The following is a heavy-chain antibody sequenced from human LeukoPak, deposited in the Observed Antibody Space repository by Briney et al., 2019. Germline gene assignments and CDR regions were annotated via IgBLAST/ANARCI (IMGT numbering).Heavy chain of an antibody. V-gene: IGHV3-30*18. Sequence: PGGSLRLSCAASGFTFSSYGMRWVRQAPGKGLEWVAVISYDGSNKYYADSVKGRFTISRDNSKNTLYLQMNSLRAEDTAVYYCAKNRLAAAAHFDYWGQGTLVTVSS. D-gene: IGHD6-13*01. J-gene: IGHJ4*02. CDR2: ISYDGSNK. CDR3: AKNRLAAAAHFDY. CDR1: GFTFSSYG.